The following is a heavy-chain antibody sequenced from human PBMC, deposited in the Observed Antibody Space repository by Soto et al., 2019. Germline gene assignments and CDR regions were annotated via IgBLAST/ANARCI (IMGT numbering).Heavy chain of an antibody. Sequence: VQLLESGGGLVQPGGSLRLSCEASGFTFSNYAMAWVRQTPGEGPEWVSTIGGGDDIFYAESVKGRFIISRDDSRSTMYLQMDNLRVEDKAIYFCAKDSISYNVIYDAFDVWGQGTVVTVSS. D-gene: IGHD3-3*02. J-gene: IGHJ3*01. CDR2: IGGGDDI. V-gene: IGHV3-23*01. CDR3: AKDSISYNVIYDAFDV. CDR1: GFTFSNYA.